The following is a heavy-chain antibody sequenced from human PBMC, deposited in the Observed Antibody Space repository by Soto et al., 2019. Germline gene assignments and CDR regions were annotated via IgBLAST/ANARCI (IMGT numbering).Heavy chain of an antibody. J-gene: IGHJ6*02. CDR3: ARTGNYSSSLSQRSGMAV. CDR2: IVPMLGTP. V-gene: IGHV1-69*01. CDR1: GGTFDNFI. D-gene: IGHD3-9*01. Sequence: QVQLVQSGAEVKEPGSSVRVSCKASGGTFDNFIMNWVRQTPGQGLEWMGGIVPMLGTPTYAEKFKGRVTFSATGSTGTMCMEVTSLRSEDTANYYCARTGNYSSSLSQRSGMAVWGPGTTVTVS.